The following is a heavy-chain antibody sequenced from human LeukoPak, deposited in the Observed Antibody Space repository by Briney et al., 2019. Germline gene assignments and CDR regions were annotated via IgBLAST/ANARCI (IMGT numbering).Heavy chain of an antibody. V-gene: IGHV3-23*01. CDR2: ISGSGGST. D-gene: IGHD2-2*01. J-gene: IGHJ5*02. Sequence: GGSLRLSCAASGFTFSSYAMSWVRQAPGKGLEWVSAISGSGGSTYYADSVKGRFTISRDNSKNTLYLQMNSLRAEDTAVYYCAKDPASGPVVPAAMPVEFNWFDPWGQGTVVTVSS. CDR3: AKDPASGPVVPAAMPVEFNWFDP. CDR1: GFTFSSYA.